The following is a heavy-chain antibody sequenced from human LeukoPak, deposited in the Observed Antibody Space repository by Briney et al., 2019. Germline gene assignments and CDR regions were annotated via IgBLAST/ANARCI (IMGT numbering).Heavy chain of an antibody. V-gene: IGHV3-23*01. CDR3: AKAGPGTMTFDAFDV. CDR1: AFTFSNYV. D-gene: IGHD3-22*01. J-gene: IGHJ3*01. Sequence: GGSLRLSCPASAFTFSNYVMSWARQAPGKGLEWVSTISASGERTYHADSVRGRFTISRDNSKNMLHLQMNSLRADDTAVYYCAKAGPGTMTFDAFDVWGQGTVVTVSS. CDR2: ISASGERT.